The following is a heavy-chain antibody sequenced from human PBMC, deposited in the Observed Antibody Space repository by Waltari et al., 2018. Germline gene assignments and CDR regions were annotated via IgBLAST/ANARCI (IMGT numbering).Heavy chain of an antibody. Sequence: QLQLQESGPGLVKPSETLSLTSTVSGGSISRSNSYWGWIRQPPWKGLDWIASIYHSGSTSYNPSLKSRVTISVDTSKNQFSLKLTSVTAADTAVYYCARIYGSGSPIPSVDYWGQGTLVTVSS. CDR1: GGSISRSNSY. V-gene: IGHV4-39*01. CDR2: IYHSGST. D-gene: IGHD3-10*01. CDR3: ARIYGSGSPIPSVDY. J-gene: IGHJ4*02.